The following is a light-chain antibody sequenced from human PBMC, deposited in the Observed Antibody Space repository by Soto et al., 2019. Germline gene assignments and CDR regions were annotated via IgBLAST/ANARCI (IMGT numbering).Light chain of an antibody. V-gene: IGKV3-15*01. CDR1: QSVSNN. Sequence: TLSVSAGEIAALACRGSQSVSNNLAWYHQKPGQAPRVLIYGASIRATGVPARFSGSGSGTEFTLTISSLQSEDCAVYYCQHYYSAPLTFGEGTKVDI. CDR2: GAS. CDR3: QHYYSAPLT. J-gene: IGKJ4*01.